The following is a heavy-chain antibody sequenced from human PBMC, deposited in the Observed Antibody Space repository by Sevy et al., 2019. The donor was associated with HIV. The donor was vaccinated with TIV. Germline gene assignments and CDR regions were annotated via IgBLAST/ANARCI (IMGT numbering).Heavy chain of an antibody. D-gene: IGHD1-26*01. Sequence: GGSLRLSCAASGFTFSSYDMHWVRQATGKGLEWVSAIGTAGDTYYPGSVKGRFTISRENAKNSLYLQMNSLRAGDTDVYYCARVGKVGATKGSFDYWGQGTLVTVSS. CDR2: IGTAGDT. CDR1: GFTFSSYD. V-gene: IGHV3-13*01. J-gene: IGHJ4*02. CDR3: ARVGKVGATKGSFDY.